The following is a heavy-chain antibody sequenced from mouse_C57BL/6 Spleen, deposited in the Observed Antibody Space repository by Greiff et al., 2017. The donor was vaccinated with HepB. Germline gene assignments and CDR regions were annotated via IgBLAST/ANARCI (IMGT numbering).Heavy chain of an antibody. Sequence: VKLMESGPELVKPGASVKISCKASGYAFSSSWMNWVKQRPGKGLEWIGRIYPGDGDTNYNGKFKGKATLTADKSSSTAYMQLSSLTSEDSAVYFCARVPYYYGSSHYYAMDYWGQGTSVTVSS. CDR2: IYPGDGDT. CDR1: GYAFSSSW. V-gene: IGHV1-82*01. CDR3: ARVPYYYGSSHYYAMDY. D-gene: IGHD1-1*01. J-gene: IGHJ4*01.